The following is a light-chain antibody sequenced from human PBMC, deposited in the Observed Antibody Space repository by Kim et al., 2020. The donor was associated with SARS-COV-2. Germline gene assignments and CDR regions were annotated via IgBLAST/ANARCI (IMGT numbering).Light chain of an antibody. Sequence: QSINISCTRTSSDVGTYYYVSWYRQYPGQAPKLIIYDVNKRPSGVSLRFSGSKSGNTASLTISGLQSDDEADYYCNSYTGTVTAYVFGSGTKVTVL. V-gene: IGLV2-14*03. CDR3: NSYTGTVTAYV. J-gene: IGLJ1*01. CDR1: SSDVGTYYY. CDR2: DVN.